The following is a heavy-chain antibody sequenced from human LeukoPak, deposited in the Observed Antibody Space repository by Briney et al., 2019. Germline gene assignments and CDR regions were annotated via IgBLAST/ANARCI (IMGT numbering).Heavy chain of an antibody. CDR3: TRGGILMPWGFDY. Sequence: GGSLRLSCTASGFTFGDYAMSWVRQAPGKGLEWVGFIRSKAYGGTTEYAASVKGRFTISRDDYKSIAYLQMNSLKTEDTAVYYCTRGGILMPWGFDYWGQGTLVTVSS. D-gene: IGHD3-9*01. CDR2: IRSKAYGGTT. V-gene: IGHV3-49*04. J-gene: IGHJ4*02. CDR1: GFTFGDYA.